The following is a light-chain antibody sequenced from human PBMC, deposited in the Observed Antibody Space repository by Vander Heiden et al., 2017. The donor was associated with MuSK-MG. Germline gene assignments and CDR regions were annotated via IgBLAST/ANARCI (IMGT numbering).Light chain of an antibody. CDR1: QSISSN. CDR3: QQYQNWPRT. CDR2: TAS. Sequence: EIVMTQSPATLSVSPGEGVTLSCRASQSISSNLAWYQHKPGQAPRLLIYTASTRATGIPARFSGSGSGTEFTLTISSLQSEDFAVYYCQQYQNWPRTFGQGTKVVIK. V-gene: IGKV3-15*01. J-gene: IGKJ1*01.